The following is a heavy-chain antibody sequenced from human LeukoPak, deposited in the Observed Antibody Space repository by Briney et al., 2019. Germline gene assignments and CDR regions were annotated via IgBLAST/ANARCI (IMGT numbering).Heavy chain of an antibody. CDR2: INPSGGST. J-gene: IGHJ5*02. CDR1: GYTFTSYY. V-gene: IGHV1-46*01. D-gene: IGHD2-15*01. CDR3: AREAVEYCSGGSCSNWFDP. Sequence: GASVKVSCKASGYTFTSYYMHWVRQAPGQGLEWMGIINPSGGSTIYAQKFQGRVTMTRDTSTSTVYMELSSLRSEDTAVYYCAREAVEYCSGGSCSNWFDPWGQGTLVTVSS.